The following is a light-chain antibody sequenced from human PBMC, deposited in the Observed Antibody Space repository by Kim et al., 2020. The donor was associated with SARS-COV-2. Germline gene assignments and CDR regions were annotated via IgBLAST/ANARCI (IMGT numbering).Light chain of an antibody. CDR2: STN. Sequence: QTVVTQEPSFSVSPGGTVTLTCGLRSGSVSTSYYPSWYQQTPGQAPRTLIYSTNTRSSGVPDRFSGSILGNKAALTITGAQADDESDYYCVLYMGSGSWAFGGGTKLTVL. CDR3: VLYMGSGSWA. V-gene: IGLV8-61*01. J-gene: IGLJ3*02. CDR1: SGSVSTSYY.